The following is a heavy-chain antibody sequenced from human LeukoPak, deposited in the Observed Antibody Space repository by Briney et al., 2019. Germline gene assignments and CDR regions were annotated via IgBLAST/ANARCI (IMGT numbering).Heavy chain of an antibody. D-gene: IGHD6-13*01. V-gene: IGHV3-23*01. Sequence: GGSLRLSCAASGFTFSSYAMSWVRQAPGKGLEWVSAISGSGGSPYYADSVKGRFTISRDNSKNTVYLQMNSLSAEDTAVYYCAKGSAAGYYFDYWGQGTVVTVSS. CDR3: AKGSAAGYYFDY. J-gene: IGHJ4*02. CDR1: GFTFSSYA. CDR2: ISGSGGSP.